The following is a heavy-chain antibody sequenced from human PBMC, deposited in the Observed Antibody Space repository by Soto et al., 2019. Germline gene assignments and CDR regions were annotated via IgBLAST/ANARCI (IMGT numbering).Heavy chain of an antibody. D-gene: IGHD3-3*01. CDR1: GYTFTGYY. J-gene: IGHJ3*02. Sequence: QVQLVQSGAEVKTPGASVKVSCKASGYTFTGYYMHWVRQAPGQGLEWMGWINPNSGGTNYAQKFQGWVTMTRDTSISTAYMELSRLRSDDTAVYYCARETTPYDFWSGYPIFDIWGQGTMVTVSS. CDR2: INPNSGGT. V-gene: IGHV1-2*04. CDR3: ARETTPYDFWSGYPIFDI.